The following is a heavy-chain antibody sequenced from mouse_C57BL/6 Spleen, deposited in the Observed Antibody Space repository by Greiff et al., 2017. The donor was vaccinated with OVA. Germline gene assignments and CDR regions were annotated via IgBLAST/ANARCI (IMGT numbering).Heavy chain of an antibody. D-gene: IGHD2-3*01. J-gene: IGHJ2*01. CDR3: ARRDDGYYYFDY. CDR1: GYTFTGYW. V-gene: IGHV1-69*01. Sequence: QVQLQQPGAELVMPGASVKLSCKASGYTFTGYWMHWVKQRPGQGLEWIGEIDPSDSYTNYNQKFKGKSTLTVDKSSSTAYMQLSSLTSEDSAVYYCARRDDGYYYFDYWGQGTTLTVSS. CDR2: IDPSDSYT.